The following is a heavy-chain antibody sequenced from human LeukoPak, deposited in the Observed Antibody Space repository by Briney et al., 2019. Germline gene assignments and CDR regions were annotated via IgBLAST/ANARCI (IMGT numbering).Heavy chain of an antibody. CDR3: AKASVAATAFYYFDS. J-gene: IGHJ4*02. CDR1: GFTFDDYA. D-gene: IGHD6-19*01. V-gene: IGHV3-23*01. CDR2: ISGSGGIT. Sequence: GGSLRLSCAASGFTFDDYAMHWVRQAPGKGLEWVSAISGSGGITKYADSVEGRFTISRDNSKNTLDLQMNSLRAEDTAVYYCAKASVAATAFYYFDSWGQGTLVTVSS.